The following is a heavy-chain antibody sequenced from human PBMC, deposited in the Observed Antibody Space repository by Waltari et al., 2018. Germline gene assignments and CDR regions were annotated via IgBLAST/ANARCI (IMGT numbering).Heavy chain of an antibody. CDR2: IYYSGST. CDR3: ASPKREGVIEA. J-gene: IGHJ4*02. CDR1: GSSISSSSYY. V-gene: IGHV4-39*07. Sequence: LQLQESGAGLVKPSETLSLTCTVSGSSISSSSYYWGWVRQPPGKWLEWIGIIYYSGSTYYNPSLKSRVSITVNTPKDQFSLKPSSVTAADTAVYYCASPKREGVIEAWRQGTLVTVSS. D-gene: IGHD3-10*01.